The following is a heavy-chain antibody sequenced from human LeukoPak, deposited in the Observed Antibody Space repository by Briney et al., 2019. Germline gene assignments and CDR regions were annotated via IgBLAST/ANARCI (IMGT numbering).Heavy chain of an antibody. Sequence: GGSLRLSCAASGFTFSDHYIYWVRQAPGKGLEWVGHTGNKANSYTTDYAASVKGRFTISRDDSKTSLYLQMNSLKTEDTAVYYCARSYRYRFDYWGQGTLVTVSS. J-gene: IGHJ4*02. V-gene: IGHV3-72*01. CDR2: TGNKANSYTT. D-gene: IGHD1-14*01. CDR1: GFTFSDHY. CDR3: ARSYRYRFDY.